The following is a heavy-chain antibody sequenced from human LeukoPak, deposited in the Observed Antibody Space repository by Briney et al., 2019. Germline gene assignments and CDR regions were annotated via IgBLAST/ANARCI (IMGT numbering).Heavy chain of an antibody. J-gene: IGHJ4*02. CDR1: GXSIGGYY. V-gene: IGHV4-59*01. Sequence: SETLSLTCTVSGXSIGGYYRTWIRQPPGKGLEWIGNIYYSGSTNYSPSLKSRVTISVDTSKNQFSLKLSSVTAADTAVYYCARVRSPLTVDYWGQGTLVSVSS. CDR2: IYYSGST. D-gene: IGHD1-26*01. CDR3: ARVRSPLTVDY.